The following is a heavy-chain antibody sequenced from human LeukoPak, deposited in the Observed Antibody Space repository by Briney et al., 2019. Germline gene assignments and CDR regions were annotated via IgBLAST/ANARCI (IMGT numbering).Heavy chain of an antibody. D-gene: IGHD2-21*01. CDR2: INPSGGST. V-gene: IGHV1-46*01. CDR1: GYTFTSYY. J-gene: IGHJ4*02. Sequence: ASVKLSCKASGYTFTSYYIHWVRQAPGQGLEWMGIINPSGGSTTYARKFQGRVTMTRDTSTSTVYMELSSLRSEGTAVYYCARVLFRYGFMNYFDYWGQGTLVTVSS. CDR3: ARVLFRYGFMNYFDY.